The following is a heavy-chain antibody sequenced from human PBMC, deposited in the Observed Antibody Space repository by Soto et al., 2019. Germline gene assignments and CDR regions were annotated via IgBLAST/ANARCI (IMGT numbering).Heavy chain of an antibody. CDR2: IIPIFGTA. V-gene: IGHV1-69*01. J-gene: IGHJ6*02. CDR1: GGTFSSYA. Sequence: QVQLVQSGAEVQKPGSSVKVSCKASGGTFSSYAISWVRQAPGQGLEWMGGIIPIFGTATYAQKFQGRVTITADESTSTAYMELSSLRSEDTAVYYCARASSTVVTPNYYYYGMDVWGQGTTVTVSS. CDR3: ARASSTVVTPNYYYYGMDV. D-gene: IGHD4-17*01.